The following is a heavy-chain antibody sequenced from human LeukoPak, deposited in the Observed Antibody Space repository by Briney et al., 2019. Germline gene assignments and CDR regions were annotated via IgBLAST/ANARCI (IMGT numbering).Heavy chain of an antibody. CDR3: AKGGGDFPYYFDY. CDR1: GFTFSSYG. V-gene: IGHV3-30*02. Sequence: GGSLRLSCAASGFTFSSYGMHWVRQAPGKGLEWVAFIRYDGSNKYYADSVKGRFTISRDNSKNTLYLQMNSLRAEVTAVYYCAKGGGDFPYYFDYWGQGTLVTVSS. D-gene: IGHD3-16*01. J-gene: IGHJ4*02. CDR2: IRYDGSNK.